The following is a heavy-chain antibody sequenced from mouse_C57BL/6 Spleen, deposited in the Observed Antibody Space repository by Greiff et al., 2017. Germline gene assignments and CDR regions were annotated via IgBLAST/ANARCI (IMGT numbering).Heavy chain of an antibody. V-gene: IGHV5-4*01. CDR2: ISDGGSYT. D-gene: IGHD2-4*01. J-gene: IGHJ4*01. CDR1: GFTFSSYA. Sequence: EVQLVESGGGLVKPGGSLKLSCAASGFTFSSYAMSWVRQTPEKRLEWVATISDGGSYTYYPDNVKGRFTISRDNAKNNLYLQMSQLKSEDTAMYYCARADDYDGFYAMDYWGQGTSVTVSS. CDR3: ARADDYDGFYAMDY.